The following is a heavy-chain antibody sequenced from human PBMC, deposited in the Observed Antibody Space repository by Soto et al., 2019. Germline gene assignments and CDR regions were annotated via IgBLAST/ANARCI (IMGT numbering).Heavy chain of an antibody. V-gene: IGHV3-53*01. CDR2: IYSGGST. Sequence: PGGSLRLSCAASGFTVSGNYMSWVRQAPGKGLEWVSVIYSGGSTYYADSVKGRFTISRDNSKNTLYLQMNSLRVEDTAVYYCAKDRLGGNFDYWGQGTQVTVSS. CDR3: AKDRLGGNFDY. J-gene: IGHJ4*02. CDR1: GFTVSGNY.